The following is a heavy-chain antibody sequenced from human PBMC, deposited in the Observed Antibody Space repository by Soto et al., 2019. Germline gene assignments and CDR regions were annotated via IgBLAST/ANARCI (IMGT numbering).Heavy chain of an antibody. CDR2: IYYSGST. Sequence: SETLSLTCTVSGGSISSSSYYWGWIRQPPGKGLEWIGSIYYSGSTYYNPSLKSRVTISVDTSKNQFSLKLSSVTAADTAVYYCARHAPVGDDILDYWGQGTLVTVSS. CDR1: GGSISSSSYY. CDR3: ARHAPVGDDILDY. V-gene: IGHV4-39*01. D-gene: IGHD3-9*01. J-gene: IGHJ4*02.